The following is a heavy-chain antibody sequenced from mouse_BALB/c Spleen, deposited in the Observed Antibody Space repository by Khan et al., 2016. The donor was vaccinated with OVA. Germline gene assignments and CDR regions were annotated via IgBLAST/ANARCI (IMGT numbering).Heavy chain of an antibody. CDR3: ARSRYGNPFAY. V-gene: IGHV1S81*02. D-gene: IGHD2-1*01. J-gene: IGHJ3*01. CDR2: INPNNGDS. CDR1: GYTFTSYY. Sequence: QVQLQQPGAELVKPGTSVKISCKASGYTFTSYYMYWVKQRPGQGLEWIGGINPNNGDSNFNEKFKSKATLTADKSSSTAYMQLGILTSEDSAVYYCARSRYGNPFAYWGQGTLVTVSA.